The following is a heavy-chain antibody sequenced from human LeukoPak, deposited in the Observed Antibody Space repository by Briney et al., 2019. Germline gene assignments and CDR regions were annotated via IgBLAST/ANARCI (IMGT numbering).Heavy chain of an antibody. V-gene: IGHV3-48*03. D-gene: IGHD5-24*01. CDR1: GFTFSSYE. Sequence: GGSLRLYCAASGFTFSSYEMNWLRQAPGKGLEWVSYISSSGSTIYYADSVKGRFTISRDNAKNSVFLQMSSLRPEDTAVYYCAKGEYHQDGIGENRFDNWGQGALVTVSS. CDR2: ISSSGSTI. J-gene: IGHJ4*02. CDR3: AKGEYHQDGIGENRFDN.